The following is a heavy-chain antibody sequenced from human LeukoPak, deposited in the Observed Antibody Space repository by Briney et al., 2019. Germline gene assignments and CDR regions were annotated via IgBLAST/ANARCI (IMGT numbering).Heavy chain of an antibody. D-gene: IGHD3-10*01. CDR1: GYTFTSYY. CDR3: ARGRITMVPYYYYGMDV. CDR2: INPSGGST. J-gene: IGHJ6*02. V-gene: IGHV1-46*01. Sequence: ASVKVSCKASGYTFTSYYMHWVRQAPGQGLEWMGIINPSGGSTSYAQKFQGRVTMTRDTSTSTAYMELSSLRSEDTAVYYCARGRITMVPYYYYGMDVWGQGTTVTVSS.